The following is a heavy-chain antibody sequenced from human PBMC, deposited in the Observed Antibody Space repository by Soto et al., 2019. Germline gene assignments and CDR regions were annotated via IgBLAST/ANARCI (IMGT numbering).Heavy chain of an antibody. V-gene: IGHV3-21*01. CDR1: GFTFSSYS. J-gene: IGHJ4*02. CDR2: ISSSSSYI. D-gene: IGHD2-8*01. CDR3: TLYDALFFDF. Sequence: PGGSLRLSCAASGFTFSSYSMNWVRQAPGKGLEWVSSISSSSSYIYYADSVKGRFTISRDNAKNSLYLQMNSLRAEDTAVYYCTLYDALFFDFWSQGARVTVSS.